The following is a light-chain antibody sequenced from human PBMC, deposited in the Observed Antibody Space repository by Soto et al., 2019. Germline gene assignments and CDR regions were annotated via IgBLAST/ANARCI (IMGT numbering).Light chain of an antibody. Sequence: EIVLTQSPATLSFSPGERATLSCRASQSISSYLAWYQQKPGQAPRLLIYDASNRATGIPARFSGSGSGTDFPLTISSLEPEDFAVYYCQQRNNWPSFGQGTKLEIK. CDR3: QQRNNWPS. V-gene: IGKV3-11*01. J-gene: IGKJ2*01. CDR2: DAS. CDR1: QSISSY.